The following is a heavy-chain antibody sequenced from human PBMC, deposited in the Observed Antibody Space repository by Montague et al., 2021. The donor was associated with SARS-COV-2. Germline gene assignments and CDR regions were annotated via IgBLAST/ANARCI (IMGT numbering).Heavy chain of an antibody. J-gene: IGHJ3*02. CDR2: ISSSSSYI. CDR1: GFTFSSYS. CDR3: ARGSMYTWNGDDDAFDI. D-gene: IGHD1-1*01. Sequence: SLRLSCAASGFTFSSYSMNWLRQAPGKGLEWVSSISSSSSYIYYADSVKGRFTISRDNAKNSLYLQMNTLRAEDPAVYYFARGSMYTWNGDDDAFDIWGQGTMVTVSS. V-gene: IGHV3-21*01.